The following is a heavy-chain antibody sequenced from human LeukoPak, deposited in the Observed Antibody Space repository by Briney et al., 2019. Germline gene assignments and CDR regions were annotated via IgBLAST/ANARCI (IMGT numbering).Heavy chain of an antibody. V-gene: IGHV4-61*02. CDR1: GGSISSGSYY. D-gene: IGHD3-22*01. CDR3: ARKPYYYDSSGFIDY. J-gene: IGHJ4*02. Sequence: SQTLSLTCTVSGGSISSGSYYWSWIRQPAGKGLEWIGRIYTSGSTNYNPSLKSRVTISVDTSKNQFSLKLSSVTAADTAVYYCARKPYYYDSSGFIDYRGPGNLVTVSS. CDR2: IYTSGST.